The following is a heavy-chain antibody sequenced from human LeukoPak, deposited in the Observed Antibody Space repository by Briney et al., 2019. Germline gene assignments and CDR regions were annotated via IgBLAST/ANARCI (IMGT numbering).Heavy chain of an antibody. CDR2: ISSSSSYI. V-gene: IGHV3-21*01. CDR1: GFTFSSYS. J-gene: IGHJ3*02. Sequence: PGGSLRLSCAASGFTFSSYSMNWVRQAPGKGLEWVSSISSSSSYIYYADSVKGRFTISRDNAKNSLYLQMNSLRAEDTAVHYCARGLLRGLENAFDIWGQGTMVTVSS. CDR3: ARGLLRGLENAFDI. D-gene: IGHD3-3*01.